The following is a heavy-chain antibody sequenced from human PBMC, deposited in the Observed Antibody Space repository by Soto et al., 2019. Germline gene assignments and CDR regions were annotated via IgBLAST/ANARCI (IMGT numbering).Heavy chain of an antibody. CDR1: GFTLSSYG. Sequence: GGSLRLSCAASGFTLSSYGMNWVRQAPGKGLEWISYISDSGSSLSYADSVKGRFTISRDNSKNTLYLQMNSLRAEDTAVYYCAKKVTGPLGDWGKGTLVTVSS. V-gene: IGHV3-48*03. CDR3: AKKVTGPLGD. J-gene: IGHJ4*02. CDR2: ISDSGSSL. D-gene: IGHD2-8*02.